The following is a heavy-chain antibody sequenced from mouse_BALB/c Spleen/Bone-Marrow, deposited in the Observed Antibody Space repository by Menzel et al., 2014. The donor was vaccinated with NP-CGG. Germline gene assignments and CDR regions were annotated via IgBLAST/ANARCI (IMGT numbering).Heavy chain of an antibody. CDR3: ARDGNYRYAMDY. V-gene: IGHV1S81*02. D-gene: IGHD2-1*01. Sequence: QVQLKQSGDELVKPGASVKLSCMASGFTFTSYWIHWVKQRPGQGPEWIGEINPSNGRTNYNEKFKSKATLTEDKSSSTPYIQLSSLTSEDSAVYYCARDGNYRYAMDYWGQGTSVTVSS. J-gene: IGHJ4*01. CDR1: GFTFTSYW. CDR2: INPSNGRT.